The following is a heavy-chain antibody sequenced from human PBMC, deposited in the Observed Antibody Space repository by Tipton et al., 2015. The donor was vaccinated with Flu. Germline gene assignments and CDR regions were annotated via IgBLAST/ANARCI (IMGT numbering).Heavy chain of an antibody. CDR2: IYTSGTT. Sequence: TLSLTCTVSGASISSGSYYWTWIRQPAGKGLEWIGRIYTSGTTNYNPSLKSRVTISVDTSKNQFPLKLSSVTAADTAVYYCARDNRYDSSGLNWFDPWGQGTLVTVSS. CDR1: GASISSGSYY. V-gene: IGHV4-61*02. CDR3: ARDNRYDSSGLNWFDP. D-gene: IGHD3-22*01. J-gene: IGHJ5*02.